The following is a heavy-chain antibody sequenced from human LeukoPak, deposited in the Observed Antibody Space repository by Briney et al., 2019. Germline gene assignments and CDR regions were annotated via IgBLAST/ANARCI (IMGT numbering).Heavy chain of an antibody. CDR1: GYTFTSYD. D-gene: IGHD3-16*01. CDR2: MNPNRGTT. V-gene: IGHV1-8*01. CDR3: AKDGGLWVSAHWGDS. J-gene: IGHJ5*01. Sequence: ASVKVSCKASGYTFTSYDINWVRQATGQGLEWMGWMNPNRGTTGYAQKSQGRATITRNTSISTPYTELSSLRYEATAVYYRAKDGGLWVSAHWGDSWGRGTLVTVSS.